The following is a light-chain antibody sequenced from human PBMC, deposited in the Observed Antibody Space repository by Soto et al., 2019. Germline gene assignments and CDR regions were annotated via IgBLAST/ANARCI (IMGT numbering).Light chain of an antibody. CDR3: QTWDTGLRVV. J-gene: IGLJ2*01. CDR1: SGHSSYA. Sequence: QPVLTQSPSASASLGASVKLTCTLSSGHSSYAIAWHQQQPEKGPRYLMKLNIDGSHSKGDGIPDRFSGSSSGAERYLTISSLQSEDEADYYFQTWDTGLRVVFGGGTKLTVL. CDR2: LNIDGSH. V-gene: IGLV4-69*01.